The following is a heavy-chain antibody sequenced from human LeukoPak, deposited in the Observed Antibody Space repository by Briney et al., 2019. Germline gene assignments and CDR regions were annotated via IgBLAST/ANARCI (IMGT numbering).Heavy chain of an antibody. J-gene: IGHJ5*02. D-gene: IGHD3-10*01. CDR1: GGSFSGYY. CDR3: ARDYYGSGSYGPCGRGVGWFDP. Sequence: SETLSLTCAVYGGSFSGYYCSWIRQPPGKGLEWIGEINHSGSTNYNPSLKSRVTISVDTSKIQCSLKLSSVTAADTAVYYCARDYYGSGSYGPCGRGVGWFDPWGKGTLVTVSS. CDR2: INHSGST. V-gene: IGHV4-34*01.